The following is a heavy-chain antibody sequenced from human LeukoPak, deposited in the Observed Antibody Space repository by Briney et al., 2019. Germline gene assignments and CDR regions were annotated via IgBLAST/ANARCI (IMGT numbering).Heavy chain of an antibody. J-gene: IGHJ5*02. CDR3: ARVKEGSITIFGVVTNPNWFDP. CDR2: IIPIFGIA. V-gene: IGHV1-69*01. CDR1: GGTFSSYA. Sequence: GSSVKVSCKASGGTFSSYAISWVRQAPGQGLEWMGGIIPIFGIANYAQKFQGRVTITADESTSTAYMELSSLRSEDTAVYYCARVKEGSITIFGVVTNPNWFDPWGQGTLVTVSS. D-gene: IGHD3-3*01.